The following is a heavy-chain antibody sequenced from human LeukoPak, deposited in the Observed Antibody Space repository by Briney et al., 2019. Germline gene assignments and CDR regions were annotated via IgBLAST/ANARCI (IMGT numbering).Heavy chain of an antibody. CDR2: INCYGSST. CDR3: ARDLRISSTQNYYYYGMDV. Sequence: GSLGLSCAASGFPFNSYRMHWVRPAPGKGLVRVPRINCYGSSTSYADSVKGRFTISRDNSKNTLYLQMNSLRAEDTAVYYCARDLRISSTQNYYYYGMDVWGQGTTVTVSS. D-gene: IGHD2-2*01. V-gene: IGHV3-74*01. J-gene: IGHJ6*02. CDR1: GFPFNSYR.